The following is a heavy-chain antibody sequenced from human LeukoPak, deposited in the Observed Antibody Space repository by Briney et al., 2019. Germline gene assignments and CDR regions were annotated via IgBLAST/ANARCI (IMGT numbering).Heavy chain of an antibody. CDR3: ARDVSYYDSSGYYPYFDY. V-gene: IGHV1-18*01. CDR2: ISAYNGNT. Sequence: ASVKVSCKASGYAFTSYGISWVRQAPGQGLEWMGWISAYNGNTNYAQKLQGRVTMTTDTSTSTAYMELRSLRSDDTAVYYCARDVSYYDSSGYYPYFDYWGQGTLVTASS. CDR1: GYAFTSYG. D-gene: IGHD3-22*01. J-gene: IGHJ4*02.